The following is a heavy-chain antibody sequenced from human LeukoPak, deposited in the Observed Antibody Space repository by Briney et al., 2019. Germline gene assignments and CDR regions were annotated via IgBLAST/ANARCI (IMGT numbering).Heavy chain of an antibody. J-gene: IGHJ4*02. D-gene: IGHD3-22*01. CDR1: GFTFSTYN. CDR3: ARDSYYYYDSSGENWD. Sequence: GGSLRLSCAASGFTFSTYNMNWVRQAPGKGLEWVSYISSSSSAIYYADSVKGRFTISRDNAKNSLYLHMNSLRAEDTAVYYCARDSYYYYDSSGENWDWGQGTLVSVSS. CDR2: ISSSSSAI. V-gene: IGHV3-48*01.